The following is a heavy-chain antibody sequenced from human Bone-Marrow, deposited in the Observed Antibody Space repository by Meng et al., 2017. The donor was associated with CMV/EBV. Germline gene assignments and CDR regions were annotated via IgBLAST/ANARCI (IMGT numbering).Heavy chain of an antibody. V-gene: IGHV4-39*01. CDR3: AIPTDSSGWYSPFDY. J-gene: IGHJ4*02. CDR2: IYYSGST. Sequence: SETLSLTCTVSGGSISSSSYYWGWIRQPPGKGLEWIGSIYYSGSTYYNPSLKSRVTISVDTSKNQFSLKLSSVTAADTAVYYCAIPTDSSGWYSPFDYWGQGPLVTVSS. D-gene: IGHD6-19*01. CDR1: GGSISSSSYY.